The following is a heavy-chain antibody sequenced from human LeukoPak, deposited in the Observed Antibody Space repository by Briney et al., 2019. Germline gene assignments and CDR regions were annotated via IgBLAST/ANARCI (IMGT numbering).Heavy chain of an antibody. CDR2: IYYSGST. Sequence: SETLSLTCTVSGGSISSYYWSWIRQPPGKGLEWIGYIYYSGSTNYNPSLKSRVTISVDTSKSQFSLKLSSVTAADTAVYYCARDEGISYYYYGMDVWGQGTTVTVSS. D-gene: IGHD6-13*01. CDR3: ARDEGISYYYYGMDV. J-gene: IGHJ6*02. V-gene: IGHV4-59*01. CDR1: GGSISSYY.